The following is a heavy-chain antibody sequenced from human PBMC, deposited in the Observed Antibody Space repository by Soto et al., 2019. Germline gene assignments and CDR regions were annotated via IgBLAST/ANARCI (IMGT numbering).Heavy chain of an antibody. D-gene: IGHD5-18*01. CDR2: INPSGGST. Sequence: GESLKISCKASGYTFTSYYMHWVRQAPGQGLEWMGIINPSGGSTSYAQKFQGRVTMTRDTSTSTVYMELSSLRSEDTAVYYCARVEGGYSYGYYWGQGTLVTVSS. CDR1: GYTFTSYY. J-gene: IGHJ4*02. V-gene: IGHV1-46*01. CDR3: ARVEGGYSYGYY.